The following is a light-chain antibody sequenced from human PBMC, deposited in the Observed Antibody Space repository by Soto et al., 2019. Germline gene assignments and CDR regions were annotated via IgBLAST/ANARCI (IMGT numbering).Light chain of an antibody. Sequence: QSVLTQPPSVSGAPGQRVTISCSESSSNIGAGYDVHWYQQLPGTAPKLLIYGTINRPSGVPDRFSGSKSGTSASLAITGLQAEDEADYFCQSYDSSLSDSRVFGGGTQLTVL. CDR1: SSNIGAGYD. CDR3: QSYDSSLSDSRV. V-gene: IGLV1-40*01. J-gene: IGLJ3*02. CDR2: GTI.